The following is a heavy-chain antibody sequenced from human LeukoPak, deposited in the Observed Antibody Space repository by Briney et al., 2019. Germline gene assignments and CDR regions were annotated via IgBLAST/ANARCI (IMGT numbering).Heavy chain of an antibody. V-gene: IGHV4-4*07. CDR2: IYNSGST. Sequence: SETLSLTCTVSGGSISSYYWSWIRQPAGKGLEWIGRIYNSGSTNYNPSLKSRVTMSVDTSKNQFSLKLSSVTAADTAVYYCARGTHTPYSSSAGGDYYFDYWGQGTLVTVSP. CDR1: GGSISSYY. CDR3: ARGTHTPYSSSAGGDYYFDY. J-gene: IGHJ4*02. D-gene: IGHD6-6*01.